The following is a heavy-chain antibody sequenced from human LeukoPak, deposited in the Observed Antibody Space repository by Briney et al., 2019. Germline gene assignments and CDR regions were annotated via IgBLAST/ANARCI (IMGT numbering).Heavy chain of an antibody. V-gene: IGHV4-59*08. CDR3: ARSDHYDSNGYYDY. D-gene: IGHD3-22*01. CDR1: DGTISSYY. CDR2: IYYSGST. J-gene: IGHJ4*02. Sequence: PSEILSLTCTVSDGTISSYYWSWIRQPPGKGLEWIGYIYYSGSTNYNPSLKSRVTMSVDTSKNQFSLKLTSVTAADTAVYYCARSDHYDSNGYYDYWGQGTLVTVSS.